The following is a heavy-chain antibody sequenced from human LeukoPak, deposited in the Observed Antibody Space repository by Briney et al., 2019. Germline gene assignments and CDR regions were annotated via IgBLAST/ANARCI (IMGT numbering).Heavy chain of an antibody. CDR1: GYSFTSYW. V-gene: IGHV5-51*01. D-gene: IGHD3-10*01. Sequence: GESLQISFKGSGYSFTSYWIGWVRQMPGKGLEWMGIIYPGDSDTRYSPSFQGQVTISADKSISTAYLQWSSLKASDTAMYYCARHQDYGSGSYYIDYWGQGTLVTVSS. CDR2: IYPGDSDT. J-gene: IGHJ4*02. CDR3: ARHQDYGSGSYYIDY.